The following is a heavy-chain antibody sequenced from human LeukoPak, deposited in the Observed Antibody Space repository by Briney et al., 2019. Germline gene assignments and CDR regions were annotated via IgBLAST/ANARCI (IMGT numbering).Heavy chain of an antibody. V-gene: IGHV3-30-3*01. CDR3: AGGPAAINGYYYYGMDV. CDR1: GFTFSSYA. CDR2: ISYDGSNK. D-gene: IGHD2-2*02. Sequence: GGSLRLSCAASGFTFSSYAMHWVRQAPGKGLEWVAVISYDGSNKYYADSVKGRFTISRDNSKNTLYLQMNSLRAEDTAVYYCAGGPAAINGYYYYGMDVWGQGTAVAVSS. J-gene: IGHJ6*02.